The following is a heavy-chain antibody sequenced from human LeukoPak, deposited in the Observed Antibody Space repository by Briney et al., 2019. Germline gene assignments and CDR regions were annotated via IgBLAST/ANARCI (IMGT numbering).Heavy chain of an antibody. D-gene: IGHD3-22*01. CDR3: ARAHYYDSSGFSHFQH. J-gene: IGHJ1*01. V-gene: IGHV3-48*03. CDR2: ISSSGSTI. Sequence: GGSLRLSCAASGFTFSSYEMNWVRQALGKGLEWVSYISSSGSTIYYADSVKGRFTISRDNAKNSLYLQMNSLRAEDTAVYYCARAHYYDSSGFSHFQHWGQGTLVTVSS. CDR1: GFTFSSYE.